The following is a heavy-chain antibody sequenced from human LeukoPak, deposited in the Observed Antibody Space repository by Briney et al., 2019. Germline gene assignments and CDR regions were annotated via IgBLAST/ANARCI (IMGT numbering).Heavy chain of an antibody. D-gene: IGHD6-13*01. CDR3: ARHKAGYSSSWYPGPLDY. CDR1: GGSFSGYY. J-gene: IGHJ4*02. Sequence: SETLSLTCAVYGGSFSGYYWSWIRQPPGKGLEWIGEINHSGSTNYNPSLKSRVTISVDTSKNQFSLKLSSVTAADTAVYYCARHKAGYSSSWYPGPLDYWGQGTLVTVSS. V-gene: IGHV4-34*01. CDR2: INHSGST.